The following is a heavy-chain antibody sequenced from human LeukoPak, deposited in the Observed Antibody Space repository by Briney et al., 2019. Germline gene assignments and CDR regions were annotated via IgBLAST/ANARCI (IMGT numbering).Heavy chain of an antibody. J-gene: IGHJ4*02. Sequence: PSETLSLTCAVYGGSFSGYYWSWIRQPPGKGLEWIGEINHSGSTNYNPSLKSRVTISVDTSKNQFSLKLSSVTAADTAVYYRARRSSGRVLDYWGQGTLVTVSS. D-gene: IGHD6-19*01. V-gene: IGHV4-34*01. CDR3: ARRSSGRVLDY. CDR1: GGSFSGYY. CDR2: INHSGST.